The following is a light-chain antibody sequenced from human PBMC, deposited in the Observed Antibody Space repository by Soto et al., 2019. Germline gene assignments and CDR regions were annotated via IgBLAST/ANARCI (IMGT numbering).Light chain of an antibody. CDR1: QNIDNW. Sequence: DIQMTQSPSSVSASVGDRVTITCRASQNIDNWLAWYQHKPGKAPHLLIYSASTLQSVVPSRFSGSGSGTDFTLTISSLQPEDFATYYCQQCNSFPITFGQGTRLEI. CDR3: QQCNSFPIT. V-gene: IGKV1-12*01. J-gene: IGKJ5*01. CDR2: SAS.